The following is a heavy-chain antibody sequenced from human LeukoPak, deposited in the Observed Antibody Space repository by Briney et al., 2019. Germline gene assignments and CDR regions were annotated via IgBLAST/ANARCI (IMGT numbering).Heavy chain of an antibody. CDR3: AKAAVYSKRWTPFDD. CDR1: GFIFSSYG. J-gene: IGHJ4*02. D-gene: IGHD1-26*01. V-gene: IGHV3-30*18. Sequence: GGSLRLSCAASGFIFSSYGMHWVRQAPGKGLEWVALMAGDGHNIYYADSVRGRYTISRDNSKNTVYLQMNSLRPEDTAVYYCAKAAVYSKRWTPFDDWGRGTLVTVSS. CDR2: MAGDGHNI.